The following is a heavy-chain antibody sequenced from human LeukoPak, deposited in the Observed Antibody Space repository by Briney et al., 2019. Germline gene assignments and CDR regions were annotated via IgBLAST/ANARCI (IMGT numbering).Heavy chain of an antibody. CDR2: IIPILGIA. D-gene: IGHD1-26*01. Sequence: SVKVSCKASGYTFSSYTISWVRQAPGQGLEWMGRIIPILGIANYAQKFQGRVTMTADKSTSTAYMELSSLRSEDTAVYYFARNPPHVGYYFDYWGQGTLVTVSP. V-gene: IGHV1-69*02. CDR3: ARNPPHVGYYFDY. J-gene: IGHJ4*02. CDR1: GYTFSSYT.